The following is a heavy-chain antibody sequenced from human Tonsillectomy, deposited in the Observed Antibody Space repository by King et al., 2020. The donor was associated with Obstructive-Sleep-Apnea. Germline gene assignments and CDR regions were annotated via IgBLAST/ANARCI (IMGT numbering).Heavy chain of an antibody. Sequence: VQLQESVPGLVKPSETLSLTRTVSGYSISRGYYWGWIREPPRKGLEWIGGIYHTVNTYSNPSLKSRVTISVNTSKNQFSPQLSSVTAADTAVFYCASSTVTHEFGTLFIFDIWGQGTMVTVSS. J-gene: IGHJ3*02. D-gene: IGHD4-17*01. CDR1: GYSISRGYY. CDR3: ASSTVTHEFGTLFIFDI. CDR2: IYHTVNT. V-gene: IGHV4-38-2*02.